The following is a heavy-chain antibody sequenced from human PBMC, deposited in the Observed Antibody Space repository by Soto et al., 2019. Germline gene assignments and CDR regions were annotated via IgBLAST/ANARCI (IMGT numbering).Heavy chain of an antibody. D-gene: IGHD7-27*01. J-gene: IGHJ4*02. V-gene: IGHV1-69*01. CDR1: GGTFSSYA. CDR2: IIPSFGTA. Sequence: QVQLVQSGAEVKKPGSSVKVSCKASGGTFSSYAISWVRQAPGQGLEWMGGIIPSFGTANYAQKFQGRVTITADESTSTDYMELSSLRSEDTAVYYCASTVVTGEFDYWGQGTLVTVSS. CDR3: ASTVVTGEFDY.